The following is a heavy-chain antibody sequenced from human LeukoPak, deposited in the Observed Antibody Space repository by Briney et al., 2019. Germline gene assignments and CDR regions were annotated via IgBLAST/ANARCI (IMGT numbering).Heavy chain of an antibody. CDR3: MNPNHPDSGR. D-gene: IGHD3-10*01. V-gene: IGHV3-23*01. J-gene: IGHJ4*02. CDR1: GFTFSSYA. CDR2: ISGSGGST. Sequence: QPGGSLRLSCAASGFTFSSYAMSWVRQAPGKGLEWVSAISGSGGSTYYADSVKGRFTISRDNSENKLYLQMSSLRPEDTAVYYCMNPNHPDSGRWGQGTLVTVSS.